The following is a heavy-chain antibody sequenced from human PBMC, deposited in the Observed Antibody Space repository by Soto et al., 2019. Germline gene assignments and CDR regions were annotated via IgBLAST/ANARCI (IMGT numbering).Heavy chain of an antibody. V-gene: IGHV2-5*01. CDR3: IHSRCGGDCLRSYSSHYYYGLDV. D-gene: IGHD2-21*02. CDR2: IYWYDDK. J-gene: IGHJ6*02. CDR1: GFSLNTGGLG. Sequence: QITLKESGPTLVKPTQTLTLTCSVSGFSLNTGGLGVGWIRQPPGKALEWLALIYWYDDKRYSQSLRNRLSISKDTSNNLVVFTMTNMDPVDTATYYCIHSRCGGDCLRSYSSHYYYGLDVWGQGTTVTVSS.